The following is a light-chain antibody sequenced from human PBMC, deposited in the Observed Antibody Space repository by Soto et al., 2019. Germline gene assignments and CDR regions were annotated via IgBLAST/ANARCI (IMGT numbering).Light chain of an antibody. CDR2: GAS. V-gene: IGKV3-20*01. CDR1: QSVSSSY. CDR3: QQYGSSPKT. Sequence: EIVLTQSPGTLSLSPGERATLSCRASQSVSSSYLAWYQQKPGQAPRLLIYGASSRATGIPDRVSGSGSGTDFTLNISRLEPDDFEVYYCQQYGSSPKTCGQGAKVEIK. J-gene: IGKJ1*01.